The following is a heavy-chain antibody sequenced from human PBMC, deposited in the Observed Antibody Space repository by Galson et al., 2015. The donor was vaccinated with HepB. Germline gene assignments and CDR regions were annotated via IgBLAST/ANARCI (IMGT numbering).Heavy chain of an antibody. J-gene: IGHJ4*02. CDR2: ISSSSSYI. Sequence: SLRLSCAASGFTFSSYSMNWVRQAPGKGLEWVSSISSSSSYIYYADSVKGRFTISRDNAKNSLYLQMNSLRAEDTAVYYCARARLWFGDGLRYYFDYWGRGTLVTVSS. D-gene: IGHD3-10*01. CDR1: GFTFSSYS. CDR3: ARARLWFGDGLRYYFDY. V-gene: IGHV3-21*01.